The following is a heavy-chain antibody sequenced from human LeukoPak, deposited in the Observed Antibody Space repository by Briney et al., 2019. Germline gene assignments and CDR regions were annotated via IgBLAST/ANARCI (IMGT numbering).Heavy chain of an antibody. D-gene: IGHD6-19*01. V-gene: IGHV7-4-1*02. CDR2: INTNTGNP. Sequence: ASVKVSCKASGYTFTSYAMNWVRQAPGQGLEWMGWINTNTGNPTYAQGFTGRFVFSLDTSVSTAYLQISSLKAEDTAVYYCAREGSSGWSRYFDLWGRGTLVTVSS. CDR3: AREGSSGWSRYFDL. J-gene: IGHJ2*01. CDR1: GYTFTSYA.